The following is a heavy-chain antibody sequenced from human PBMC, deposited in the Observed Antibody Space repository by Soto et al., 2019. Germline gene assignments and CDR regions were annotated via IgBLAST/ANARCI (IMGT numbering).Heavy chain of an antibody. Sequence: SETLSLTCTVSRGSINYSYWTWIRQPPGKRLEWIGYIHYTGTTNYNPSLKSRVTISMDTSKNQFSLKLSSVTAADTAVYYCARVRRENCSGGSCYDNWFDPWGHGTLVTVSS. CDR1: RGSINYSY. CDR3: ARVRRENCSGGSCYDNWFDP. J-gene: IGHJ5*02. V-gene: IGHV4-59*12. CDR2: IHYTGTT. D-gene: IGHD2-15*01.